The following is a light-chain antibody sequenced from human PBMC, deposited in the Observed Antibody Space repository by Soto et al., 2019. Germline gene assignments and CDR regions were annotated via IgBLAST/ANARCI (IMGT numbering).Light chain of an antibody. CDR1: QSVTKY. J-gene: IGKJ3*01. V-gene: IGKV3-11*01. CDR3: QQRTNWLFT. CDR2: DVS. Sequence: EVVLTQSPATLSLSPGERATLSCRASQSVTKYLAWYQQKPGQALRLLIYDVSKRATGIPARFSGSGSETDFTLTISSLEPGDFAVYYCQQRTNWLFTFGPGTKVDI.